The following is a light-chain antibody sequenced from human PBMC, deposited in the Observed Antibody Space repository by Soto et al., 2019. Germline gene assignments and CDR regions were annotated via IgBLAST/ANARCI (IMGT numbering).Light chain of an antibody. CDR3: SSYTTSSTHGV. CDR1: SSDVGGYNY. Sequence: QSALTQPASVSGSPGQSITISCTGTSSDVGGYNYVSWYQQHPGKAPKLMIYEVSNRPSGVSNRFSGSKSGNTASLTISGLQAEDDADYYCSSYTTSSTHGVFGGGTKLTVL. V-gene: IGLV2-14*01. CDR2: EVS. J-gene: IGLJ3*02.